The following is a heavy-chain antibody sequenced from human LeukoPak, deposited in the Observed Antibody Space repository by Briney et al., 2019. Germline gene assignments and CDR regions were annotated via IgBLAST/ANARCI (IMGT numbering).Heavy chain of an antibody. CDR2: IYHADSDT. Sequence: GESLKISCKGSGYSFISSWIGWVRQMPGKGLEWMGIIYHADSDTRYSPSFQGQVTISADKSISTAYLQWSSLKASDTAMYYCARQGVYSSSWPNWGQGTLVTVSS. D-gene: IGHD6-13*01. CDR1: GYSFISSW. V-gene: IGHV5-51*01. J-gene: IGHJ4*02. CDR3: ARQGVYSSSWPN.